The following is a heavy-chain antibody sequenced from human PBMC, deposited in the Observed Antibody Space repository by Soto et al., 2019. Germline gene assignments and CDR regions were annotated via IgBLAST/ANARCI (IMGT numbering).Heavy chain of an antibody. CDR3: ARAMTTVTTLDY. J-gene: IGHJ4*02. Sequence: SETLSLTCAVSGGSISSGGYSWSWIRQPPGKGLEWIGYIDHSGSTYYNPSLKSRVTISVDRSKNQFSLKLSSVTAADTAVYYCARAMTTVTTLDYWGQGTLVTVSS. D-gene: IGHD4-17*01. CDR1: GGSISSGGYS. CDR2: IDHSGST. V-gene: IGHV4-30-2*01.